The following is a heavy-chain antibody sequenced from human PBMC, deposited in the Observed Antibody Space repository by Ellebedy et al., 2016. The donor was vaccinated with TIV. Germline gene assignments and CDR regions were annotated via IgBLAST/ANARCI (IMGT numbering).Heavy chain of an antibody. CDR1: GGIFSTYG. CDR3: ARGWTVAGSPDPSFF. D-gene: IGHD6-19*01. V-gene: IGHV1-69*13. CDR2: ITPIFGRA. Sequence: ASVKVSCXASGGIFSTYGINWVRQAPGQGLEWMGGITPIFGRANYAQKFQGRVIITADESTTTAYMELSSLRFEDTAVYYCARGWTVAGSPDPSFFWGQGTLATVSS. J-gene: IGHJ4*02.